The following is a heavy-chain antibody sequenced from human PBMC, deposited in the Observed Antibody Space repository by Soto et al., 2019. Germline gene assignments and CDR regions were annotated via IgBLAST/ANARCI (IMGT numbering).Heavy chain of an antibody. D-gene: IGHD7-27*01. CDR3: ARGGLPGRKAFDP. J-gene: IGHJ5*02. CDR1: GQSYGPYF. CDR2: ISHRGGT. Sequence: PSETLSLTCDVSGQSYGPYFWIWIRQSPGKGLEWIGEISHRGGTNYNPSLKSRVTISVDTSKNQFSLKLSSVTAADTAVYYCARGGLPGRKAFDPWGQGTPVTVSS. V-gene: IGHV4-34*01.